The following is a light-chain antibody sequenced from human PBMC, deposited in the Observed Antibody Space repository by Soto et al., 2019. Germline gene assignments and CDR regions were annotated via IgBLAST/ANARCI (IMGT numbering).Light chain of an antibody. CDR1: SDSVSTSYY. CDR2: NTN. J-gene: IGLJ3*02. V-gene: IGLV8-61*01. CDR3: ALYMGSGIWV. Sequence: QAVVTQEPSFSVSPGGTVTLTCGLSSDSVSTSYYPSWYQQTPGQAPRTLIYNTNTRSSGVPDRFSGSILGNKAALTITGAQADDESDYYCALYMGSGIWVFGGGIKLTVL.